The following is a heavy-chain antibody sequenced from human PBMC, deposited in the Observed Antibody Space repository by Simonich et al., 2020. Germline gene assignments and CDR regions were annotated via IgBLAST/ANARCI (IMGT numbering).Heavy chain of an antibody. CDR1: GGSISSYY. Sequence: QVQLQESGPGLVKPSETLSLTCTVSGGSISSYYWSWIRQPPGKGLEWIGYIYYSGSTNNNPSLKGRVTLSVDTSKNQFSLKLSSVTAADTAVYYCARGGLYFDYWGQGTLVTVSS. D-gene: IGHD2-15*01. J-gene: IGHJ4*02. CDR3: ARGGLYFDY. CDR2: IYYSGST. V-gene: IGHV4-59*01.